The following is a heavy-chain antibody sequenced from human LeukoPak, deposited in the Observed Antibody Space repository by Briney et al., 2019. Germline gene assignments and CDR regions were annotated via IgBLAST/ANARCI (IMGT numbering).Heavy chain of an antibody. J-gene: IGHJ4*02. D-gene: IGHD6-19*01. V-gene: IGHV4-38-2*02. Sequence: SETLSLTCTVSGYSITRGYYWGWIRQPPGKGPEWIASIFHTGSTYYNPSLKSRVTISVDTSKNQFSLKLSSVTAADTAVYYCARDGTVAVAGIDYWGQGTLVTVSS. CDR2: IFHTGST. CDR3: ARDGTVAVAGIDY. CDR1: GYSITRGYY.